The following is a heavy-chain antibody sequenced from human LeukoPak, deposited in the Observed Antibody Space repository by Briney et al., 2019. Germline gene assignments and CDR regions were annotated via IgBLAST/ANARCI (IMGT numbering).Heavy chain of an antibody. CDR1: GFTFTSYS. V-gene: IGHV3-21*01. J-gene: IGHJ4*02. D-gene: IGHD3-9*01. CDR3: ARLYDILTGAFDY. Sequence: GGSLRLSCAASGFTFTSYSMNWVRQAPGRGLEWVSSISSSSSYIYYADSVKGRFTISRDNAKNSLYLQMSSLRAEDTAIYYCARLYDILTGAFDYWGQGTLVTVSS. CDR2: ISSSSSYI.